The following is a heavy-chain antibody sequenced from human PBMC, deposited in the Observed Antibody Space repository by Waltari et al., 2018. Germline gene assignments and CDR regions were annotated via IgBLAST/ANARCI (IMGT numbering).Heavy chain of an antibody. CDR2: IIPILGKA. V-gene: IGHV1-69*10. J-gene: IGHJ4*02. CDR1: GGTFSSYA. CDR3: ARDGGDSGYERFGLGGY. D-gene: IGHD5-12*01. Sequence: QVQLVQSGAEVKKPGSSVKVSCKASGGTFSSYAISWVRQAPGQGLEWMGGIIPILGKANYAQKFQGRGTITADKCTSTAYMERSSLRSEDTAVYYCARDGGDSGYERFGLGGYGGQGTLVTVSS.